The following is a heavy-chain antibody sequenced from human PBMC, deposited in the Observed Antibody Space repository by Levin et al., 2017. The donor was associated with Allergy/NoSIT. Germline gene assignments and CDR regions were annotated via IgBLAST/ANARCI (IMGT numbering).Heavy chain of an antibody. J-gene: IGHJ4*02. D-gene: IGHD2-15*01. CDR1: GYTFIDYY. CDR2: VNPNSGGT. Sequence: ASVKVSCKASGYTFIDYYIHWVRQAPGQGLEWMGWVNPNSGGTKYAQNFQGRVTMTRDTSITTAYMELSRLTSDDTAIYYCAKERAATRRFDNWGQGTLVTVSS. CDR3: AKERAATRRFDN. V-gene: IGHV1-2*02.